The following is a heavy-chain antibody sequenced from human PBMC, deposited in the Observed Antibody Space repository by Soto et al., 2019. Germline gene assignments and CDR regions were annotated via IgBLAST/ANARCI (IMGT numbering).Heavy chain of an antibody. J-gene: IGHJ5*02. Sequence: QLQLQESGPGLVKPSETMSLTCTVSGGSISSSSYYWGWIRQPPGKGLEWIGSIYYSGSTYYNPSLKSRVTISVDTSKNQFSLKLSSVTAADTAVYYCARHDPSEVVIYDNWFNPWGQGTLVTVSS. CDR1: GGSISSSSYY. V-gene: IGHV4-39*01. CDR3: ARHDPSEVVIYDNWFNP. CDR2: IYYSGST. D-gene: IGHD3-22*01.